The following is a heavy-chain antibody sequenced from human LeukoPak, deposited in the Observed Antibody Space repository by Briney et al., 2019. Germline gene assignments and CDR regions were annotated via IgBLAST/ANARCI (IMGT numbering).Heavy chain of an antibody. CDR2: IHHSGTT. D-gene: IGHD6-19*01. Sequence: PSETLSLTCTVSGGAISGYYWNWIRQPPGKGPEWIGHIHHSGTTTYNPFLQSRVTISLDTPKNQFSLKVSSVTAADTAVYYCASLLYSSGPPDAFDIWGQGTMVTVSS. V-gene: IGHV4-59*08. CDR3: ASLLYSSGPPDAFDI. J-gene: IGHJ3*02. CDR1: GGAISGYY.